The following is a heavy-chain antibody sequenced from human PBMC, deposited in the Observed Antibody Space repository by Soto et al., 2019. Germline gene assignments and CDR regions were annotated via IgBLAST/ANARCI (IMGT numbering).Heavy chain of an antibody. V-gene: IGHV4-4*02. J-gene: IGHJ5*02. CDR2: NYHSGST. Sequence: VQLQESAPGLVKPSGTLSLTCAASGGSTSSSNWWSWVRQPPGKGLEWIGENYHSGSTNYNPSLESRVTRSVDKSKNQFSLKLSSVTAADTAVYYCARIPGLGRWFDPWGQGTLVTVSS. CDR1: GGSTSSSNW. D-gene: IGHD2-21*01. CDR3: ARIPGLGRWFDP.